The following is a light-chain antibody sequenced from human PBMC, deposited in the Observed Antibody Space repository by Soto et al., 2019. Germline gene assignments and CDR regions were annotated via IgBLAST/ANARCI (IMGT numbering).Light chain of an antibody. CDR2: DVS. Sequence: QSVLTQPASVSGSPGQSITISCTGTSSDVGGYNYVSWYQQYPGKAPKLMIYDVSNRPSGVSIRFSGSKSGNTASLTISGLQAEDEADYYCSSYTGSSTDVFGTGTKVTVL. CDR3: SSYTGSSTDV. V-gene: IGLV2-14*03. CDR1: SSDVGGYNY. J-gene: IGLJ1*01.